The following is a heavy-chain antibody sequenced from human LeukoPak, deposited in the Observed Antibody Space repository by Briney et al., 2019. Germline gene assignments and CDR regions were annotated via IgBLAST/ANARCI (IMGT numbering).Heavy chain of an antibody. CDR1: GGSISSYY. D-gene: IGHD3-9*01. V-gene: IGHV4-59*08. Sequence: SETLSLTGTVSGGSISSYYWSWIRQPPGKGLEWIGYIYYSGSTNYNPSLKSRVTISVDTSKNQFSLKLSSVTAADTAVYYCARLYYDILTGYYYFDYWGQGTLVTVSS. CDR2: IYYSGST. J-gene: IGHJ4*02. CDR3: ARLYYDILTGYYYFDY.